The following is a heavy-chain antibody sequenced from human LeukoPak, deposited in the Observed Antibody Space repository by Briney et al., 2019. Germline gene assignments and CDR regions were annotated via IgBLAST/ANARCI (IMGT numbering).Heavy chain of an antibody. J-gene: IGHJ4*02. D-gene: IGHD6-13*01. CDR1: EGTFSSYA. Sequence: GASVKVSCKASEGTFSSYAISWVRQAPGQGLEWMGRIIPILGIANYAQKFQGRVTITADESTSTAYMELSSLRSEDTAVYYCARAKGRAAVYYFDYWGQGTLVTVSS. CDR2: IIPILGIA. CDR3: ARAKGRAAVYYFDY. V-gene: IGHV1-69*04.